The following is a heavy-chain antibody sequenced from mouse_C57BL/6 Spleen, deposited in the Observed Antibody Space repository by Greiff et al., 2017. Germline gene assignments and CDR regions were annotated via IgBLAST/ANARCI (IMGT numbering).Heavy chain of an antibody. CDR2: ISDGGSYT. D-gene: IGHD4-1*01. Sequence: EVHLVESGGGLVKPGGSLKLSCAASGFTFSRYAMSWVRQTPEKRLEWVATISDGGSYTYYPDNVKGRFTISRDNAKSNLYLQMSHLKSEDTAMYYCARDRANWDWFAYWGQGTLVTVSA. CDR3: ARDRANWDWFAY. J-gene: IGHJ3*01. V-gene: IGHV5-4*01. CDR1: GFTFSRYA.